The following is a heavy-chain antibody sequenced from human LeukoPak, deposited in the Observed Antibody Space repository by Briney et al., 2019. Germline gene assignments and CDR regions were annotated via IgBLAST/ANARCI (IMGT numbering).Heavy chain of an antibody. J-gene: IGHJ5*02. CDR3: ARDKGHRTPTWFDP. CDR1: GGSISSGRYY. D-gene: IGHD1-14*01. Sequence: SETLSLTCTVSGGSISSGRYYWIWIRQPAGKGLEWIGRIYTSGSTNYNPSLKSRVTISVDTSKNQFSLKLSSVTAADTAVYYCARDKGHRTPTWFDPWGQGTLVTVSS. V-gene: IGHV4-61*02. CDR2: IYTSGST.